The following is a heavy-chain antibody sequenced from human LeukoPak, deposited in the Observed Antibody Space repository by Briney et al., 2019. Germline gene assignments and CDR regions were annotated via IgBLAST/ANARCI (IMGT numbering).Heavy chain of an antibody. CDR2: ISAYNGNT. CDR3: ARIGVVLLWFGESKHAFDI. V-gene: IGHV1-18*01. D-gene: IGHD3-10*01. J-gene: IGHJ3*02. CDR1: GYTFTSYG. Sequence: ASVKVSCKASGYTFTSYGISWVRQAPGQGLEWMGWISAYNGNTNYAQKLQGRVTMTTDTSTSTAYMELRSLSSDDTAVYYCARIGVVLLWFGESKHAFDIWGQGTMVTVSS.